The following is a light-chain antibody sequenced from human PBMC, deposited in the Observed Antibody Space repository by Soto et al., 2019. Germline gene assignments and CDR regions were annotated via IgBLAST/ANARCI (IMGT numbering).Light chain of an antibody. CDR1: SSDVGGYNR. CDR3: TSWTSDTTWV. V-gene: IGLV2-14*01. Sequence: QSVLTQPASVSGSPGQSITISCTGTSSDVGGYNRVSWYQHHPGKAPKLIIYEVTNGPSGVSNRFSGSKSGYTASLTISGLQAEDEDDYYCTSWTSDTTWVFGGGTKLTVL. J-gene: IGLJ3*02. CDR2: EVT.